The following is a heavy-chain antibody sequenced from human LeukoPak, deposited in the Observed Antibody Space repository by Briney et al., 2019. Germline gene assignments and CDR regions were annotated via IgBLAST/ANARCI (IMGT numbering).Heavy chain of an antibody. Sequence: GASVTVSCKASGYTFTGYYMHWVRQAPGQGLEWMGWINPNSGGTNYAQKFQGRVTMTRDTSISTAYMELSRLRSDDTAVYYCARDSDIVVVPAALWWFDRWGQGTLVAVSS. V-gene: IGHV1-2*02. D-gene: IGHD2-2*01. CDR1: GYTFTGYY. CDR2: INPNSGGT. J-gene: IGHJ5*02. CDR3: ARDSDIVVVPAALWWFDR.